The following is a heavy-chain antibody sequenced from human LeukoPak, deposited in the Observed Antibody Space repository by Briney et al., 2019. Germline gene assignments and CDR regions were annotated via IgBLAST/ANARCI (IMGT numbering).Heavy chain of an antibody. Sequence: SSETLSLTCTVSGGSISSYYWSWIRQPPGKGLEWIGYIYYSGSTNYNPSPKSRVTISVDTSKNQFSLKLSSVTAADTAVYYCARSYSGYDLHAFDIWGQGTMVTVSS. D-gene: IGHD5-12*01. J-gene: IGHJ3*02. V-gene: IGHV4-59*01. CDR3: ARSYSGYDLHAFDI. CDR2: IYYSGST. CDR1: GGSISSYY.